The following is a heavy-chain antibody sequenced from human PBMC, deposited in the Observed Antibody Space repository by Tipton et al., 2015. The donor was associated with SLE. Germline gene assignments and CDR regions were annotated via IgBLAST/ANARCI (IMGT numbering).Heavy chain of an antibody. Sequence: SLRLSCAASGFTFSSYAMHWVCQAPGKGLEWVAVISYDGSNKYYADSVKGRFTISRDNSKNTLYLQMNSLRAEDTAVYYCAKVGASSGWYWGIYFDYWGQGTLVTVSS. CDR1: GFTFSSYA. CDR2: ISYDGSNK. J-gene: IGHJ4*02. D-gene: IGHD6-19*01. V-gene: IGHV3-30-3*01. CDR3: AKVGASSGWYWGIYFDY.